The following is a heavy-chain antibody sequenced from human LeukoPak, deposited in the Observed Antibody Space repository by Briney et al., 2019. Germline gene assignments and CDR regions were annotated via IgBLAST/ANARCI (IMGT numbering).Heavy chain of an antibody. CDR3: ARGGRIAAAGNPRGFDY. V-gene: IGHV1-2*02. J-gene: IGHJ4*02. CDR1: GYTFTGYY. CDR2: INPNSGGT. Sequence: ASVKVSCKASGYTFTGYYMHWVRQAPGQGLEWMGWINPNSGGTNYAQKFQGRVTMTRDTSISTAYMELSRLRSDDTAVYYCARGGRIAAAGNPRGFDYWGQGTLVTVSS. D-gene: IGHD6-13*01.